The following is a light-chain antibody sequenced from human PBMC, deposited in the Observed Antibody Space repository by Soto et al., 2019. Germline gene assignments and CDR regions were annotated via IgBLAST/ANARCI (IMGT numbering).Light chain of an antibody. CDR1: QNINTK. V-gene: IGKV3-15*01. CDR2: GAS. CDR3: QQYNNWPPLT. J-gene: IGKJ4*01. Sequence: DIVMTQSPVTLSVSPGDRATLSCRASQNINTKLAWYQQMPGQAPRLLIHGASTRATGIPARFSGSGSGTEFTLTISSLQSEDFAVYYCQQYNNWPPLTFGGGTKVDIK.